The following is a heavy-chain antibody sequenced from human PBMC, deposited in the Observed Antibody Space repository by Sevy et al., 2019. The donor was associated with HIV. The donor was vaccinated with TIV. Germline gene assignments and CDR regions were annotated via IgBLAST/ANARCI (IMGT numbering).Heavy chain of an antibody. CDR1: GLTFAKYS. D-gene: IGHD2-8*01. CDR2: FSFGCGRI. Sequence: GGSLRLSCAASGLTFAKYSMSWIRQAPGKGLEWVSTFSFGCGRINYADSVKGRFTISRDDSKNTLFLQMNSLRAEDTATHFCAREGCTQPHDYWGQGTLVTVSS. J-gene: IGHJ4*02. CDR3: AREGCTQPHDY. V-gene: IGHV3-23*01.